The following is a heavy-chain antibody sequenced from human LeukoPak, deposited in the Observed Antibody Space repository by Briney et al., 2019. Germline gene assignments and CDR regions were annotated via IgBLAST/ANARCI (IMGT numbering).Heavy chain of an antibody. Sequence: GGSLRLSCVASGFTFSGSWMHWVRHAPGKGLVWVSRIVSDGTSTNYADSVKGRFTISRDNAKNTLYLQMNSLRAEDTAVYYCARAFNWNDLGNWGQRTLVTVSS. CDR2: IVSDGTST. CDR1: GFTFSGSW. V-gene: IGHV3-74*01. J-gene: IGHJ4*02. D-gene: IGHD1-20*01. CDR3: ARAFNWNDLGN.